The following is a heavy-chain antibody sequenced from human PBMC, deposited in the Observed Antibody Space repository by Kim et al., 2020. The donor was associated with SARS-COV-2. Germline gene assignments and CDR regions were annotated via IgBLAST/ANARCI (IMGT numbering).Heavy chain of an antibody. CDR1: GYTFTSYH. CDR2: MNPKTGNR. D-gene: IGHD3-16*01. V-gene: IGHV1-8*01. J-gene: IGHJ3*02. CDR3: AIVPTVNDFFDI. Sequence: ASVKVSCKASGYTFTSYHINWVRQATGQGLEWLGWMNPKTGNRGYAQKFQGRLSITRDTSITTAFMELSSLGSEDTAIYYCAIVPTVNDFFDIWGQATMVSVPS.